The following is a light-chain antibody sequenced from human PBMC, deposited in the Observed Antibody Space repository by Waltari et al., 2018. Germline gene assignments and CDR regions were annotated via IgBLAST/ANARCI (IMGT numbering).Light chain of an antibody. V-gene: IGLV1-40*01. CDR1: SPNIGAGYD. Sequence: QSVLTQPPSMSGAPGQRVTISRTGTSPNIGAGYDVNCYQHFPGTAPKLLIYGNHNRPSGVPDRFSGSKSGTSASLAITGLQPEDEADYFCQSYDNRLSGVVFGGGTKLTVL. CDR3: QSYDNRLSGVV. CDR2: GNH. J-gene: IGLJ2*01.